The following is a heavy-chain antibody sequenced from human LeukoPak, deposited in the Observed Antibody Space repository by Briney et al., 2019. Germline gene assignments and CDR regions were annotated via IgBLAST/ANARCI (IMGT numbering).Heavy chain of an antibody. CDR3: ARGRYGWLPFDY. CDR1: SGSIGSFY. CDR2: INFSGST. D-gene: IGHD3-16*01. Sequence: PSETLSLTCTISSGSIGSFYWSWIRQPPGKGLEWIGYINFSGSTKSNSALESRVTISMDTSKNQFSLKLSSVNAADTAVYYCARGRYGWLPFDYWGQGTLVTVSS. V-gene: IGHV4-59*01. J-gene: IGHJ4*02.